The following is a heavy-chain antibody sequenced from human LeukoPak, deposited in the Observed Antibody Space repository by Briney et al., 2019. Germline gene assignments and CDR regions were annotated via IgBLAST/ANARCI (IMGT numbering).Heavy chain of an antibody. J-gene: IGHJ6*03. CDR3: ARGTSSGLRGEYFMDV. CDR2: INPNSGGT. V-gene: IGHV1-2*04. CDR1: GYTFTGYY. D-gene: IGHD3-10*01. Sequence: GASVKVSCKASGYTFTGYYMHWVRQAPGQGLEWMGWINPNSGGTNYAQKFQGWVTMTRDTSISTAYMELRSLRSDDTAGYYCARGTSSGLRGEYFMDVWGKGTAVIVSS.